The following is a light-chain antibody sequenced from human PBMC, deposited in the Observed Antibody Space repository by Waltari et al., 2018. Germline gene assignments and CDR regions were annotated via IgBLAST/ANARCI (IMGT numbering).Light chain of an antibody. CDR2: DVP. Sequence: QSALTQPASVSGSPGQSITISCTGASTDVGDYNYVSWYQQIPGKAPKVIIYDVPKRPSGVSNRFSGSKSGNSASLSISGLQAEDEAHYYCCSYAGRSTWVFGGGTKVTVL. V-gene: IGLV2-14*03. J-gene: IGLJ3*02. CDR3: CSYAGRSTWV. CDR1: STDVGDYNY.